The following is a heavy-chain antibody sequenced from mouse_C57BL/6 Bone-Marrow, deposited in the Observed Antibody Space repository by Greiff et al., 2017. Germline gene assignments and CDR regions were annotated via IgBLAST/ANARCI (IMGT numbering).Heavy chain of an antibody. J-gene: IGHJ4*01. CDR3: VSGLHYYAMDY. Sequence: EVKLVESGGGLVQPKGSLKLSCAASGFSFNTYAMNWVRQAPGKGLEWVARIRSKSNNYATYYADSVKDRFTISRDDSESMLYLQMNNLKTEDTAMYYCVSGLHYYAMDYWGQGTSVTVSS. CDR2: IRSKSNNYAT. CDR1: GFSFNTYA. D-gene: IGHD2-10*01. V-gene: IGHV10-1*01.